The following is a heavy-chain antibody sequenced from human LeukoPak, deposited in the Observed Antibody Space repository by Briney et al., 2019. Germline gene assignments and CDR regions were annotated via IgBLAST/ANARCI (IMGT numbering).Heavy chain of an antibody. CDR2: ISGSGGST. J-gene: IGHJ4*02. CDR1: GFTFSSYA. CDR3: ARDLERYYGSGY. Sequence: PGGSLGLSCAASGFTFSSYAMSWVRQAPGKGLEWVSFISGSGGSTYYADSVKGRFTISRDNSKNTLYLQMNSLRAEDTAVYYCARDLERYYGSGYWGQGTLVTVSS. V-gene: IGHV3-23*01. D-gene: IGHD3-10*01.